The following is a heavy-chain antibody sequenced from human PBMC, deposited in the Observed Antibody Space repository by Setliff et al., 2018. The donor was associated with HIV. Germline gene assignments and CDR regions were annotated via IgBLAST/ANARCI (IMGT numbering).Heavy chain of an antibody. CDR2: IKQDGSEK. J-gene: IGHJ4*02. CDR3: AKDHATSSWFTALLDY. V-gene: IGHV3-7*05. Sequence: PGGSLRLSCAASGFTFSTYWMSWVRQAPGKGLEWVANIKQDGSEKNYMDSVKGRFTISRDNSKNTLYLQMNSLRAEDTAVYYCAKDHATSSWFTALLDYWGQGALVTVS. CDR1: GFTFSTYW. D-gene: IGHD6-13*01.